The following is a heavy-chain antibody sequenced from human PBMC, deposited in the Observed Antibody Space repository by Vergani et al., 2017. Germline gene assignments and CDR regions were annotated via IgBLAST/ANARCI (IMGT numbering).Heavy chain of an antibody. Sequence: QVQLQLWGAGLLKPSETLSLTCAVYGGSFSGYYWSWIRQPPGKGLEWIGEINHSGSTNYNPSLKSRVTISVDTSKNQFSLKLSSVTAADTAVYYCAGDIVVVPAAINWFDPWGQGTLVTVSS. D-gene: IGHD2-2*01. V-gene: IGHV4-34*01. CDR3: AGDIVVVPAAINWFDP. CDR2: INHSGST. CDR1: GGSFSGYY. J-gene: IGHJ5*02.